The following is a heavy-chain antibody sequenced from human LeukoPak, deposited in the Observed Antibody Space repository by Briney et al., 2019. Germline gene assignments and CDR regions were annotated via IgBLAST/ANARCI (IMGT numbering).Heavy chain of an antibody. D-gene: IGHD4-17*01. CDR3: ARHGYGDYEFDY. CDR1: GGSISSYY. J-gene: IGHJ4*02. CDR2: IYYSGST. Sequence: SETLSLTCTVSGGSISSYYWSWIRQPPGKGLEWIGYIYYSGSTNYNPSLKSRVTISVDTSKNQFSLKLSSVTAADTAVYYCARHGYGDYEFDYWGQGTLVTVSS. V-gene: IGHV4-59*08.